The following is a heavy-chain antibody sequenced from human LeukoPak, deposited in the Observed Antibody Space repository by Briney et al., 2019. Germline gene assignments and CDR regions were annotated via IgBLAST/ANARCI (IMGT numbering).Heavy chain of an antibody. Sequence: SETLSLTCTVSGGSISSYYWSWIRQPPGKGLEWIGYIYYSGSTNYNPSLKSRVTISVDTSKNQFSLKLSSVTAADTAVYYCARQPSVVPTAAVDYWGQGILVTVSS. J-gene: IGHJ4*02. CDR2: IYYSGST. CDR1: GGSISSYY. D-gene: IGHD2-2*01. CDR3: ARQPSVVPTAAVDY. V-gene: IGHV4-59*01.